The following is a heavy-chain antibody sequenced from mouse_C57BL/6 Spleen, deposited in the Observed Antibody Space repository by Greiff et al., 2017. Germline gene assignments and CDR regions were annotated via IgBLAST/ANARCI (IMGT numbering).Heavy chain of an antibody. CDR1: GYTFTDYN. V-gene: IGHV1-22*01. Sequence: SGPELVKPGASVKISCKASGYTFTDYNMHWVKQSHGKSLEWIGYINPNNGGTSYNQKFKGKATLTVNKASSTAYMELRSLTSEDSAVYYCARDSNLYYAMDYWGQGTSVTVSS. CDR2: INPNNGGT. D-gene: IGHD2-5*01. J-gene: IGHJ4*01. CDR3: ARDSNLYYAMDY.